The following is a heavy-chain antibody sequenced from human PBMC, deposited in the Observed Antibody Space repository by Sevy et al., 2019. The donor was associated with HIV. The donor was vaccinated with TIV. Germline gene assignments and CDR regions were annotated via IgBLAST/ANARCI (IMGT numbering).Heavy chain of an antibody. CDR1: GYAFTSYG. CDR2: ISAYNGNT. V-gene: IGHV1-18*01. D-gene: IGHD4-17*01. J-gene: IGHJ6*02. CDR3: ARDGGLGDYGSDYYYGMDV. Sequence: ASVKVSCKASGYAFTSYGISWVRQAPGQGLEWMGWISAYNGNTNYAQKLQGRVTMTTDTSTSTAYMELRSLRSDDTAVYYCARDGGLGDYGSDYYYGMDVWGQGTTVTVSS.